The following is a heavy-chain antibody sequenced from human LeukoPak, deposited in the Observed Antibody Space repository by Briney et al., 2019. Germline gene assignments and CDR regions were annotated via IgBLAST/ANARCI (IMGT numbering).Heavy chain of an antibody. CDR3: ARDPPYYDFWSDDAYYFDY. D-gene: IGHD3-3*01. V-gene: IGHV3-21*01. CDR2: ISSSSSYI. J-gene: IGHJ4*02. Sequence: GGSLRLSCVASGFTFSSYSMNWVRQAPGKGLEWVSSISSSSSYIYYADSVKGRFTISRDNAKNSLYLQMNSLRAEDTAVYYCARDPPYYDFWSDDAYYFDYWGQGTLATVSS. CDR1: GFTFSSYS.